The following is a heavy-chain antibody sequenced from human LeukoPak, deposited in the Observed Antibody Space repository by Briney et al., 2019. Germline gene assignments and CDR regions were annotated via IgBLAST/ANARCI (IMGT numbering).Heavy chain of an antibody. CDR2: INHSETI. CDR3: VRTTVVNYFNS. V-gene: IGHV4-30-2*01. J-gene: IGHJ4*02. CDR1: GGSISSGGYS. Sequence: SQSLSLTCAVSGGSISSGGYSWSWIRQPSGKGLEWIVCINHSETIYYNPSLKRRATITADRSKNQYSLNVSPVTAAETAAYYFVRTTVVNYFNSWGQGTLVTVSS. D-gene: IGHD4-11*01.